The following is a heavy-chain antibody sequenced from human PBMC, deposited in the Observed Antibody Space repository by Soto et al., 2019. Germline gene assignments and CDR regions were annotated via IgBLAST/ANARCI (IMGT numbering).Heavy chain of an antibody. J-gene: IGHJ4*02. CDR3: TTIRPALSNWNRAPRYQFDY. CDR1: GFTFSNAW. CDR2: IKSKTDGGTT. D-gene: IGHD1-20*01. V-gene: IGHV3-15*01. Sequence: EVQLVESGGGLVKPGGSLRLSCAASGFTFSNAWMSWVRQAPGKGLEWVGRIKSKTDGGTTDYAAPVKGRFTISRDDSKNTLYLQMNSLKTEDTAVYYCTTIRPALSNWNRAPRYQFDYWGQGTLVTVSS.